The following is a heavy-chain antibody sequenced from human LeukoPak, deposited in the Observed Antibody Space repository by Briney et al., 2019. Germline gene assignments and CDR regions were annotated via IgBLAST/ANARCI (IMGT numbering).Heavy chain of an antibody. J-gene: IGHJ4*02. CDR3: ARTRGSYCFDY. V-gene: IGHV3-7*05. CDR2: IKQDGSEK. D-gene: IGHD1-26*01. CDR1: GFTFSSYE. Sequence: PGGSLRLSCAASGFTFSSYEMNWVRQAPGKGLQWVANIKQDGSEKYYVDSVKGRFTISRDNAKNSLYLQMNSLRAEDTAIYYCARTRGSYCFDYWGQGTLVTVSS.